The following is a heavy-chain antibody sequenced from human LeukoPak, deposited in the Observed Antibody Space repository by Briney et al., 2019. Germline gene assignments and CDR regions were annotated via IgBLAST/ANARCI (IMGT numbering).Heavy chain of an antibody. Sequence: GGSLRLSCAASGFTFNNYAMNWVRQAPGKGLEWVSHISPSGDSTYYADSVKGRFTISRDNSNNTLYLQMNSLRAEDTAIYYCAKRILDYWGQGTLVTVSS. D-gene: IGHD2/OR15-2a*01. J-gene: IGHJ4*02. CDR2: ISPSGDST. CDR3: AKRILDY. CDR1: GFTFNNYA. V-gene: IGHV3-23*01.